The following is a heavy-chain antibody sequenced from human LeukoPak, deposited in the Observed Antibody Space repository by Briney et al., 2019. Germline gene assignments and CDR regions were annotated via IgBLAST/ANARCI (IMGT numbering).Heavy chain of an antibody. CDR1: GYTFTGYY. CDR3: TRQADNNWFDA. V-gene: IGHV1-2*02. J-gene: IGHJ5*02. Sequence: ASVKLSCKASGYTFTGYYMSWVRQAPGQGLEWMGCINPNSGTTKYAQVLQGMVTMTRDTSISPAYQEMSMLGADDPAVYYSTRQADNNWFDAWGQGTLVTVSS. CDR2: INPNSGTT. D-gene: IGHD2-15*01.